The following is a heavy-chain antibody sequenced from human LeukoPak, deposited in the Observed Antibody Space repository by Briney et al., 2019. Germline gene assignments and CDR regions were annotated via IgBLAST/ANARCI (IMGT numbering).Heavy chain of an antibody. Sequence: ASVKVSCKASGYTFTSYDINWVRQATGQGLEWMGWMNPNSGNTGYAQKFQGRVTMTRNTSISTAYMELSSLRSEDTAVYYCARAPVVVVPAAIPWFDPWGQGTLVTVSS. V-gene: IGHV1-8*01. CDR1: GYTFTSYD. J-gene: IGHJ5*02. D-gene: IGHD2-2*01. CDR3: ARAPVVVVPAAIPWFDP. CDR2: MNPNSGNT.